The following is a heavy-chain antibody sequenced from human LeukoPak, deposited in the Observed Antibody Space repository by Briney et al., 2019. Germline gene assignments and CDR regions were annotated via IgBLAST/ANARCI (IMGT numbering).Heavy chain of an antibody. CDR3: ARGTGWPQFDY. CDR2: TYYKSAWYN. V-gene: IGHV6-1*01. Sequence: LSQTLSLTCAISGDSVSRDSIAWNWIRQSPSRGLEWLGRTYYKSAWYNDYAVSVKGRIIISPNTSKNQFSLQLNSVTPEDTAVYYCARGTGWPQFDYWGQGTLVTVSS. D-gene: IGHD6-19*01. CDR1: GDSVSRDSIA. J-gene: IGHJ4*02.